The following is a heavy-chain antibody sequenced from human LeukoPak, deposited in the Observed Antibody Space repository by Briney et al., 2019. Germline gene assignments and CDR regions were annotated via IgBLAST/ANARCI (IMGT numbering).Heavy chain of an antibody. Sequence: SETLSLTCAVYGGSFSGYYWSWIRQPPGKGLEWIGSIYYSGSTYYNPSLKSRVTISVDTSKNQFSLKLSSVTAADTAVYYCAGIQYSSSWYFDPWGQGTLVTVSS. CDR2: IYYSGST. CDR3: AGIQYSSSWYFDP. D-gene: IGHD6-13*01. J-gene: IGHJ5*02. V-gene: IGHV4-34*01. CDR1: GGSFSGYY.